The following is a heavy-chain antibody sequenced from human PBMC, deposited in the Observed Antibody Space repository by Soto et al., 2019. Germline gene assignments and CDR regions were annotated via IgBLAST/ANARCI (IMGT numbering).Heavy chain of an antibody. CDR3: AKCVSNLGVILGPNGLIDS. V-gene: IGHV6-1*01. D-gene: IGHD2-8*01. Sequence: SQTLSLTCAISGDSVSSNSAAWNWIRQSPSRGLEWLGRTYYRSKWYNDYAVSVKSRITINPDTSKNQFSLQLNSVTPEDTAMYYCAKCVSNLGVILGPNGLIDSWGQGTLVTVSS. CDR2: TYYRSKWYN. CDR1: GDSVSSNSAA. J-gene: IGHJ4*02.